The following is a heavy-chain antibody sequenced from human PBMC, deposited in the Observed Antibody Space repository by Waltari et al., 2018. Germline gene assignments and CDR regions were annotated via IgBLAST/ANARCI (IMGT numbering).Heavy chain of an antibody. V-gene: IGHV6-1*01. CDR3: ARDSMGITVGGGAFDI. CDR1: GDSVSSNSAA. J-gene: IGHJ3*02. Sequence: QVQLQQSGPGLVMPSQTLSLTCAISGDSVSSNSAAWNWIRQSPSRGLEWLGRTYYRAKCYNDYALSVKSRITINPDTPKNQFSLQLNSVTPEDTAMYYCARDSMGITVGGGAFDIWGQGTVVTVSS. CDR2: TYYRAKCYN. D-gene: IGHD6-19*01.